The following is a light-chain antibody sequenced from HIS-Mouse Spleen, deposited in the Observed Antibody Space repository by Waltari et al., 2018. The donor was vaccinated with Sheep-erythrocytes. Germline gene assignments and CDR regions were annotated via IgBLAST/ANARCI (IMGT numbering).Light chain of an antibody. Sequence: AIRMTQSPSSFSASTGDRVTITCRARQGISSYLAWYQQKPGKAPKLLIYAASTLQSVVPSRFSGSGSGTDFTLTISCLQSEDFATYYCQQYYSYPPTFGQGTKVEIK. CDR3: QQYYSYPPT. V-gene: IGKV1-8*01. J-gene: IGKJ1*01. CDR1: QGISSY. CDR2: AAS.